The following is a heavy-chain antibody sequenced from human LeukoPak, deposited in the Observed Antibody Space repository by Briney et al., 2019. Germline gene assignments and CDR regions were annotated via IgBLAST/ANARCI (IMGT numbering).Heavy chain of an antibody. CDR3: ARENYSSGYSHGYFDL. J-gene: IGHJ2*01. D-gene: IGHD6-19*01. CDR1: GDRDSSNSAA. Sequence: SQTLSLICAISGDRDSSNSAAWNWIRQSPSRGLEWLGRTYYRSKWYNDYAVSVKRRITINPDTSKNQFYLQLNSVTPEDTAVYYCARENYSSGYSHGYFDLWGRGTLVTVSS. V-gene: IGHV6-1*01. CDR2: TYYRSKWYN.